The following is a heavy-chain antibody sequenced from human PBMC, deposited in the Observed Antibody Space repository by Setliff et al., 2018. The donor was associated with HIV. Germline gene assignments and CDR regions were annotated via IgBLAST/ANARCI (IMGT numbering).Heavy chain of an antibody. CDR1: GGTFSSYA. J-gene: IGHJ6*02. Sequence: SVKVSCKASGGTFSSYAISWVRQAPGQGLEWMGRIIPILGIANYAQKFQGRVTITADKSTSTAYMELSSLRSEDTAVYYCARALYCSGGSCYSHYYYGMDVWGQGTTGTVSS. V-gene: IGHV1-69*04. CDR3: ARALYCSGGSCYSHYYYGMDV. CDR2: IIPILGIA. D-gene: IGHD2-15*01.